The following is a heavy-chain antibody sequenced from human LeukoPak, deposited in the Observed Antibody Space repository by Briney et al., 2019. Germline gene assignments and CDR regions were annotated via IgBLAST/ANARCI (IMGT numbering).Heavy chain of an antibody. D-gene: IGHD1-26*01. CDR1: GGSISSYY. V-gene: IGHV4-59*08. J-gene: IGHJ6*03. CDR2: IYYSGST. Sequence: SETLSLTCTVSGGSISSYYWSWIRQPPGKGLEWIGYIYYSGSTNYNPSLNSRVTISQDTSKNQFSLKLSSVTAADTAVYFCATSYYTYYYYYMDVWGKGTTVTVSS. CDR3: ATSYYTYYYYYMDV.